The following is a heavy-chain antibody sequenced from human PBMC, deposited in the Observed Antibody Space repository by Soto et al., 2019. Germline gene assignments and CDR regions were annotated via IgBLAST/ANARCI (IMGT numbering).Heavy chain of an antibody. Sequence: GGSLRLSCAASGFTFTSYAMTWVRQAPGKGLEWVSLIDGRGGSTYYADSVKGRFTISRDNPKNTLYLQMSSLRDEDTAVYYCAISNGYNSGWPLYWGQGTLVTVSS. J-gene: IGHJ4*02. V-gene: IGHV3-23*01. CDR2: IDGRGGST. CDR1: GFTFTSYA. CDR3: AISNGYNSGWPLY. D-gene: IGHD6-19*01.